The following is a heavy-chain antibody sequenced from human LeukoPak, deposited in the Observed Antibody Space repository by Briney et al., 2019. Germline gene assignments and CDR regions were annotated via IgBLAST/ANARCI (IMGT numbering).Heavy chain of an antibody. CDR1: GYTFTGYY. Sequence: GASVKVSCKASGYTFTGYYMHWVRQAPGQGLEWMGWINPNSGGTNYAQKFQGRVTMTRDTSISTAYMELSRLRSDDTAVYYCARAGVFTMVRGVIDYWGQGTLVTVSS. J-gene: IGHJ4*02. D-gene: IGHD3-10*01. CDR3: ARAGVFTMVRGVIDY. CDR2: INPNSGGT. V-gene: IGHV1-2*02.